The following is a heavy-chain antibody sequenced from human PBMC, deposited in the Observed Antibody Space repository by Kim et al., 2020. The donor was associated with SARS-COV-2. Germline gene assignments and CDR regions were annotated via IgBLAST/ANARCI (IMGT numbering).Heavy chain of an antibody. CDR2: ISYDGSNK. Sequence: GGSLRLSCAASGFTFSSYAMHWVRQAPGKGLEWVAVISYDGSNKYYADSVKGRFTISRDNSKNTLYLQMNSLRAEDTAVYYCARDPRARPRYYYGMDVWGQGTTVTVSS. CDR3: ARDPRARPRYYYGMDV. J-gene: IGHJ6*02. CDR1: GFTFSSYA. V-gene: IGHV3-30-3*01. D-gene: IGHD6-6*01.